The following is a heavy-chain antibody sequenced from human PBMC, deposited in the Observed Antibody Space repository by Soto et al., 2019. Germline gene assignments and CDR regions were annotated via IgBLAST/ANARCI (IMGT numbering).Heavy chain of an antibody. CDR3: ASGQHESLGY. J-gene: IGHJ4*02. CDR1: GFTFSSYE. CDR2: IGRSVTSM. Sequence: GGSLRLSCEVSGFTFSSYEMNWLRQAPGKGLEWVSFIGRSVTSMSYADSVRGRFAVSRDNAKNSLYLDMNSLRDEDTAVYYCASGQHESLGYWGQGTLVTVSS. V-gene: IGHV3-48*03.